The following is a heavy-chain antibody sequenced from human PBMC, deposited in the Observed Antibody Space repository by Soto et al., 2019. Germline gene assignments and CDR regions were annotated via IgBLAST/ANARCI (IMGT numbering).Heavy chain of an antibody. CDR2: ISGSGDST. CDR1: GFTFSSYA. V-gene: IGHV3-23*01. D-gene: IGHD1-26*01. J-gene: IGHJ4*02. CDR3: ARRGSGSDYDY. Sequence: EVQLLESGGGLVQPGGSLRLSCAASGFTFSSYAMRWVRQAQGKGLEWVSAISGSGDSTYYADSVKGRFTTSRDNSKNTLYLQKNSLRAEDTAVYYCARRGSGSDYDYWGQGTLVTVSS.